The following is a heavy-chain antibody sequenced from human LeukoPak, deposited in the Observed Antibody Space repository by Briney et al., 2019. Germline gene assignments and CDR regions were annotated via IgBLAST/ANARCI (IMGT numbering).Heavy chain of an antibody. V-gene: IGHV4-39*01. J-gene: IGHJ4*02. CDR3: ARTQRQQLVDY. D-gene: IGHD6-13*01. Sequence: PSETLSLTCTVSGGLISISTYYWGWIRQPPGKGLEWIGSIYYSGSTYYNPSLKSRVTISVDTSKNQFSLKLSSVTAADTAVYYCARTQRQQLVDYWGQGTLVTVSS. CDR2: IYYSGST. CDR1: GGLISISTYY.